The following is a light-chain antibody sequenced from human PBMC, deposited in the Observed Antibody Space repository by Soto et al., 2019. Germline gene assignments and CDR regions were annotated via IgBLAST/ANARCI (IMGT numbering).Light chain of an antibody. CDR1: SSNIGSHA. CDR2: SDN. Sequence: QAVVTQPPSASGTPGQRVSISCSGSSSNIGSHAVNWYQHLPGTAPKLLIYSDNQRPSGVPDRFSGSKSGTSASLAISGLQSEDEGDYYCAAWDDSLNVVVFGGGTKLTVL. CDR3: AAWDDSLNVVV. V-gene: IGLV1-44*01. J-gene: IGLJ2*01.